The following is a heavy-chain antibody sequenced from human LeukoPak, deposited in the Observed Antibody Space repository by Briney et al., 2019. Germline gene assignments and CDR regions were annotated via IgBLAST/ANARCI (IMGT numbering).Heavy chain of an antibody. Sequence: SETLSLTCTVSGGSISSYHWSWIRQPPGKGLEWIGYIYYSGSTNYNPSLKSRVTISVDTSKNQFSLKLSSVTAADTAVYYCARESYGDPRYYYYYYGMDVWGQGTTVTVSS. D-gene: IGHD4-17*01. V-gene: IGHV4-59*01. CDR2: IYYSGST. CDR3: ARESYGDPRYYYYYYGMDV. CDR1: GGSISSYH. J-gene: IGHJ6*02.